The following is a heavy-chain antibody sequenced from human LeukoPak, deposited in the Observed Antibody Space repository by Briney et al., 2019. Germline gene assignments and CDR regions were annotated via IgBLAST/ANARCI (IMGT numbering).Heavy chain of an antibody. CDR2: IKSKGDGGTI. CDR1: GFTFSNVW. Sequence: GGSLRLSCAASGFTFSNVWMSWVRQAPGKGPEWVGRIKSKGDGGTIDYAAPVKGRFTISRDDSENTLYLQMNSLKTEDTAVYYCSTGGLSMIATLDYWGQGTLVTVCS. J-gene: IGHJ4*02. CDR3: STGGLSMIATLDY. D-gene: IGHD3-22*01. V-gene: IGHV3-15*01.